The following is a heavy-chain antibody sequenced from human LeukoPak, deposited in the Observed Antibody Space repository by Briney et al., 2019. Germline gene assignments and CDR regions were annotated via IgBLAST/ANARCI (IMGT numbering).Heavy chain of an antibody. CDR1: GFTFTDYY. Sequence: GASVKVSCKASGFTFTDYYLHWVRQAPGQGLEWMGRITLNNGATNYAQKFQGRVNLTRDTSISTAYMELSRQTSDDTAVYYCATDGGNHNFDYWGQGTLVTVSS. CDR2: ITLNNGAT. CDR3: ATDGGNHNFDY. D-gene: IGHD1-14*01. V-gene: IGHV1-2*06. J-gene: IGHJ4*02.